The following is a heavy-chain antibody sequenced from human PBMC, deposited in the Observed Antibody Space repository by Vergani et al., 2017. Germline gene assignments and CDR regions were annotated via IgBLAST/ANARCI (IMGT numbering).Heavy chain of an antibody. Sequence: QVQLVQSGAEVKKPGASVKVSCKASGYTFTSYDINWVRQATGQGLEWMGWMNPNSGNTGYAQKFQGRDTMTRNTSISTAYMELSSLRSEDTAVYYCAGGVRRLSSTQNYYYYMDVWGKGTTVTVSS. CDR3: AGGVRRLSSTQNYYYYMDV. V-gene: IGHV1-8*01. D-gene: IGHD2-15*01. CDR2: MNPNSGNT. J-gene: IGHJ6*03. CDR1: GYTFTSYD.